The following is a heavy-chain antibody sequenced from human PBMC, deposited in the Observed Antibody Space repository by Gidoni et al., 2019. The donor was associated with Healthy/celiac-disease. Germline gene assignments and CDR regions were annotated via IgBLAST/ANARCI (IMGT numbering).Heavy chain of an antibody. CDR3: AREESDEGWFDP. V-gene: IGHV4-30-4*07. J-gene: IGHJ5*02. Sequence: QVQLQESGPGLVKPSQTLSLPCAVSGGSISSGGYSWSWIRQPPGKGLEWIGYIYYSGSNYYNPSLKSRVTISVDTSKNQFSLKLSSVTAADTAVYYCAREESDEGWFDPWGQGTLVTVSS. CDR1: GGSISSGGYS. CDR2: IYYSGSN.